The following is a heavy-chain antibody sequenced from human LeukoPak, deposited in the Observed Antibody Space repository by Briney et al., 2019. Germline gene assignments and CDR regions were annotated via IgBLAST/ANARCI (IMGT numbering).Heavy chain of an antibody. Sequence: SETLSLTCTVSGGSISSSAYYWGWIRQPPGKGLEWIGSISYSGSTYHNPSLKSRVTISVDTSKNRFSLKLISVTAADTAVYYCATYSGTFYLRFDYWGQGTLVTVSS. D-gene: IGHD1-26*01. CDR3: ATYSGTFYLRFDY. J-gene: IGHJ4*02. V-gene: IGHV4-39*01. CDR1: GGSISSSAYY. CDR2: ISYSGST.